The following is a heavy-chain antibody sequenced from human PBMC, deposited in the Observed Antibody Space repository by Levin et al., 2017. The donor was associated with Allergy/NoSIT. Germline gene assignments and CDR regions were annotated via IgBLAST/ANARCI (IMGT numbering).Heavy chain of an antibody. V-gene: IGHV7-4-1*01. Sequence: GESLKISCKASGYTFTSYAMNWVRQAPGQGLEWMGWINTNTGNPTYAQGFTGRFVFSLDTSVSTAYLQICSLKAEDTAVYYCAREYSSGWYYDYGMDVWGQGTTVTVSS. D-gene: IGHD6-19*01. CDR3: AREYSSGWYYDYGMDV. CDR2: INTNTGNP. J-gene: IGHJ6*02. CDR1: GYTFTSYA.